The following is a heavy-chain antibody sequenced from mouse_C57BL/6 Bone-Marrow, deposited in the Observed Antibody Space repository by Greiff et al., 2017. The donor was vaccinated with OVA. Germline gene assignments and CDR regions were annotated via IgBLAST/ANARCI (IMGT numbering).Heavy chain of an antibody. Sequence: DVHLVESGGGLVQPGASLKLSCESNEYEFPSHDMSWVRKTPEKRLALVAAINSDGGSTYYPDTMERRFIISRDNTKKTLYLQMSSLRSEDTALYYRSGDYAMDYWGQGTSVTVSS. J-gene: IGHJ4*01. CDR1: EYEFPSHD. V-gene: IGHV5-2*01. CDR3: SGDYAMDY. CDR2: INSDGGST.